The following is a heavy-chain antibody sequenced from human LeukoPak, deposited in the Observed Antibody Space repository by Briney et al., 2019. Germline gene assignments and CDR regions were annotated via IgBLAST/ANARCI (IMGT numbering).Heavy chain of an antibody. Sequence: SETLSLTCTVSGVSLSSDYWSWIRQSPGKGLEWIGYMYYSGSPKYNPSLKSRVTVSLDTSQNQFSLKLKSVTAADTPVYYCARLFSAAADHAAGYHFDYWGQGTLVTVSS. CDR3: ARLFSAAADHAAGYHFDY. CDR2: MYYSGSP. CDR1: GVSLSSDY. V-gene: IGHV4-59*01. J-gene: IGHJ4*02. D-gene: IGHD6-13*01.